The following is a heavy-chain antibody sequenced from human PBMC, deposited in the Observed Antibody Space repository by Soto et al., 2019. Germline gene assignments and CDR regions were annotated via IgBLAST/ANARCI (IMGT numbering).Heavy chain of an antibody. V-gene: IGHV3-43*01. CDR1: GFTLSRYT. D-gene: IGHD3-22*01. CDR3: VNDGGNSGYYFTYCFDH. CDR2: KSWDGGTS. J-gene: IGHJ4*02. Sequence: GPSLKISCAAPGFTLSRYTMHRVRQAPEKGLEWVALKSWDGGTSAYADSVKGRFTVSRDNKKSFLYLQMDSLGPDDTALYYCVNDGGNSGYYFTYCFDHWGEGAPVTVSS.